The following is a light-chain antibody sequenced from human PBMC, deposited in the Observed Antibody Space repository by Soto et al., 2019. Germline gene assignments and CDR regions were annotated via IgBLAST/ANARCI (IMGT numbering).Light chain of an antibody. J-gene: IGKJ1*01. CDR3: QQYGSSSRT. CDR2: GAS. V-gene: IGKV3-20*01. Sequence: DIVLTQSPGPLSLSPGERATLSCRASQSVTNNYLAWYQQKPGQAPRLLIDGASSRATGVPDRFSGTGSGTDFTLTISRLEPEDFAAYYCQQYGSSSRTFGQGTKVDI. CDR1: QSVTNNY.